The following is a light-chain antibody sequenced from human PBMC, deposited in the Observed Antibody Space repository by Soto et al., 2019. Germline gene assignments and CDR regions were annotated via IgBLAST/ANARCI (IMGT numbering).Light chain of an antibody. CDR3: QQCARFPLA. CDR1: QDVGVY. V-gene: IGKV1-12*01. J-gene: IGKJ4*01. CDR2: AAS. Sequence: DIQVTQSPPSVSASVGDRVTITCRASQDVGVYLAWYQQKPGTAPKLLISAASTLPVGVPARFSGSGSGTDFTLTISSLEPEDSAPYFCQQCARFPLAFCGGTKVEIK.